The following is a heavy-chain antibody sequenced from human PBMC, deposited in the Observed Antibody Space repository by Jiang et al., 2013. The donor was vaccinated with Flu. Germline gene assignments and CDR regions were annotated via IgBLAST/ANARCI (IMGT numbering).Heavy chain of an antibody. Sequence: GTANYAQKFQGRVTITADESTSTAYMELSSLRSEDTAVYYCARGCSSTSCPSGWFDPWGQGTLVTVS. J-gene: IGHJ5*02. CDR3: ARGCSSTSCPSGWFDP. CDR2: GTA. V-gene: IGHV1-69*01. D-gene: IGHD2-2*01.